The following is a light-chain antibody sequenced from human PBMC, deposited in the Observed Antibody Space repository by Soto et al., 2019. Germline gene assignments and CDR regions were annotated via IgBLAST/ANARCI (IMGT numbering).Light chain of an antibody. J-gene: IGLJ2*01. CDR2: EVS. CDR1: SSDVGGYNY. Sequence: QSALTQPRSVSGSPGQSVTISCTGTSSDVGGYNYVSWYQQHPGKAPKLIIYEVSERPSGVPDRFSGSKSGNTASLTISGLQAGDEADYYCCSYAGSDTDVFGGGTKLTVL. CDR3: CSYAGSDTDV. V-gene: IGLV2-11*01.